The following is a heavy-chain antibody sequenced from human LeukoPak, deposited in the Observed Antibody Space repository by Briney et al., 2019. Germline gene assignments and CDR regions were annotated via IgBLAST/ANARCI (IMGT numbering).Heavy chain of an antibody. CDR3: ARDWNYGFDY. J-gene: IGHJ4*02. D-gene: IGHD1-7*01. CDR1: GFTFSKTW. CDR2: LKVDGSER. V-gene: IGHV3-7*01. Sequence: PGGSLGLSCAASGFTFSKTWMSWLRQAPGKGLEWVANLKVDGSERYYVESVKGRFTISRDNAKNSLYLQMNSLRAEDTAVYYCARDWNYGFDYCVQGTLVTVSS.